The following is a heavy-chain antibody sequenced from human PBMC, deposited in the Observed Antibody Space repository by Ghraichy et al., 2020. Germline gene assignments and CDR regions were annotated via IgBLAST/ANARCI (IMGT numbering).Heavy chain of an antibody. Sequence: GGSLRLSCAASGFTFSSFSSYSIHWVRQAPGKGLEWVSSIGGSSSYMYYADSVKGRFTISRDNAKNSVYLQMNSLRAEDTAVYYCARDWRPDSSSSFEFDYWGQGTLVTVSS. CDR2: IGGSSSYM. D-gene: IGHD6-6*01. J-gene: IGHJ4*02. CDR1: GFTFSSFSSYS. V-gene: IGHV3-21*01. CDR3: ARDWRPDSSSSFEFDY.